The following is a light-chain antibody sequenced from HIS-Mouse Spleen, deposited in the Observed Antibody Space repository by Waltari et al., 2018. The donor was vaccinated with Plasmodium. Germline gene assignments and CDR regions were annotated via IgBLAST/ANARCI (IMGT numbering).Light chain of an antibody. V-gene: IGLV2-14*01. Sequence: QSALTQPASVSGSPGQSITISCTGPRSDLGGSTYVSWYQQHPGKAPKLMIYEVSNRPSGVSNRFSGSKSGNTASLTIAGLQAEDEADYYCSSYTSSSTRVFGGGTKLTVL. CDR2: EVS. CDR1: RSDLGGSTY. J-gene: IGLJ3*02. CDR3: SSYTSSSTRV.